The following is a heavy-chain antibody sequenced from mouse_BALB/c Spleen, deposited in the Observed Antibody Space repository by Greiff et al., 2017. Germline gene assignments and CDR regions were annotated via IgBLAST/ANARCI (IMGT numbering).Heavy chain of an antibody. CDR3: ARIYGYYAMDY. V-gene: IGHV2-6-7*01. Sequence: VQLQESGPGLVAPSQSLSITCTVSGFSLTGYGVNWVRQPPGKGLEWLGMIWGDGSTDYNSALKSRLSISKDNSKSQVFLKMNSLQTDDTARYYCARIYGYYAMDYWGQGTSVTVSS. CDR2: IWGDGST. CDR1: GFSLTGYG. D-gene: IGHD1-1*01. J-gene: IGHJ4*01.